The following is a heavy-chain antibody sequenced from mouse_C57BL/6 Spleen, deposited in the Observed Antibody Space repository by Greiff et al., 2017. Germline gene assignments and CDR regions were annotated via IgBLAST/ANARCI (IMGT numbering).Heavy chain of an antibody. V-gene: IGHV3-6*01. Sequence: DVKLVESGPGLVKPSQSLSLTCSVTGYSITSGYYWNWIRQFPGNKLEWMGYISYDGSNNYNPSLKNRISITRDTSKNQFFLKLNSVTTEDTATYYCARGGYDGYFDYWGQGTTLTVSS. CDR2: ISYDGSN. J-gene: IGHJ2*01. D-gene: IGHD2-2*01. CDR3: ARGGYDGYFDY. CDR1: GYSITSGYY.